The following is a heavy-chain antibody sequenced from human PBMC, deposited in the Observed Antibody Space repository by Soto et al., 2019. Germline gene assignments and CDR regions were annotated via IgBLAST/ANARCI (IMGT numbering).Heavy chain of an antibody. CDR3: SHMESRVASYGLDV. CDR2: LYWDDDK. V-gene: IGHV2-5*02. Sequence: QITLKESGPTLVKPTQPLTLTCTFSGFSLDTSGVGVAWIRQPPGKALEWLTLLYWDDDKRYSPALRSRITITKATSENRVVLTMTNMDPVDTATYYCSHMESRVASYGLDVWGQGNTVTVSS. CDR1: GFSLDTSGVG. J-gene: IGHJ6*02. D-gene: IGHD3-3*01.